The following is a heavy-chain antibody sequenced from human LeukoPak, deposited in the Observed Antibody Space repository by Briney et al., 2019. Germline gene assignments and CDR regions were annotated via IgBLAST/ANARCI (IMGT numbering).Heavy chain of an antibody. D-gene: IGHD3-3*01. V-gene: IGHV1-24*01. CDR2: FDPEDGET. CDR3: ATVPLRSLTEGFDY. J-gene: IGHJ4*02. Sequence: ASVKVSCKVSGYTLTELSMHWVRQAPGKGLEWMGGFDPEDGETIYAQKFQGRVTMTEDTSTDTAYMELSSLRSEDTAVYYCATVPLRSLTEGFDYWGQGTLVTVSS. CDR1: GYTLTELS.